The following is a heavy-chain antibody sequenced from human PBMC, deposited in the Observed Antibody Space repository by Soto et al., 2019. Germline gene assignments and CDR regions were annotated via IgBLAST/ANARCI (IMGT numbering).Heavy chain of an antibody. Sequence: GGSLRLSCAASGFTFSRHAMHWVRQAPGKGLEWVAVISYDGRNKYYADSVKGRFTISRDNSKNTLYLQMSSLRGEDTAVYYCATHSGYYYYGLDVWGQGTTVTVSS. D-gene: IGHD1-26*01. CDR1: GFTFSRHA. CDR3: ATHSGYYYYGLDV. J-gene: IGHJ6*02. CDR2: ISYDGRNK. V-gene: IGHV3-30*04.